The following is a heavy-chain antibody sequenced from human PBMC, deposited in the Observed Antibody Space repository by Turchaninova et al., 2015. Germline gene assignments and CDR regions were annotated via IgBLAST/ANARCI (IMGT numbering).Heavy chain of an antibody. V-gene: IGHV4-39*01. CDR2: IYSSGST. CDR1: GGTINNSSSY. CDR3: ARHSSFYGNFDY. Sequence: QLQLQESGPGLVKPSETLSLTCPVSGGTINNSSSYWGWLRQPPGKGLERIGSIYSSGSTYYNPSLKSRVTISVDTSTYQFSLKLTSVTAADTAVYYCARHSSFYGNFDYWGRGTLVTVSS. J-gene: IGHJ4*02. D-gene: IGHD2/OR15-2a*01.